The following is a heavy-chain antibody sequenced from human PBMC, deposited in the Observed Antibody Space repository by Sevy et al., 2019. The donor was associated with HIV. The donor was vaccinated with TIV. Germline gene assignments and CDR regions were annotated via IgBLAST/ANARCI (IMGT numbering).Heavy chain of an antibody. CDR1: GFTFDDYA. V-gene: IGHV3-9*01. Sequence: GGSLRLSCAASGFTFDDYAMHWVRQAPGKGLEWVSGISWNSGSIGYADSVKGRFTISRDNAKNSLYLQRNSLRAEDTALYYCAKDLSDYYGSGNWFDPWGQGTLVTVSS. J-gene: IGHJ5*02. D-gene: IGHD3-10*01. CDR3: AKDLSDYYGSGNWFDP. CDR2: ISWNSGSI.